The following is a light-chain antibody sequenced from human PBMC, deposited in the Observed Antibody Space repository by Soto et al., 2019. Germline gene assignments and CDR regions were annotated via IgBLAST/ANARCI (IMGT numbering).Light chain of an antibody. CDR3: QQSYSTPRT. J-gene: IGKJ1*01. CDR1: QSISSY. CDR2: AAS. V-gene: IGKV1-39*01. Sequence: DIQMTQSPSSLSASVGDRVTITCRASQSISSYLNWYQQKPGKAPKLLIYAASSLQSGVPSRFSGSGSGTDFTITISSLQPEDFATYYCQQSYSTPRTCGQGTKVDIK.